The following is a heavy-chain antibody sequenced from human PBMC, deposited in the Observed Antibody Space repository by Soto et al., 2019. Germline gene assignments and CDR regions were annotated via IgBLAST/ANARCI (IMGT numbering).Heavy chain of an antibody. CDR2: IYPGDSDT. D-gene: IGHD1-7*01. J-gene: IGHJ6*02. Sequence: PGESLKISCKGSGYSLTSYWIGWVRQMPGKGLEWMGIIYPGDSDTRYSPSFQGQVTISADKSISTAYLQWSSLKASDTAMYYSVRHDETRTTGGYYGLDVWGQGTTVTVSS. CDR1: GYSLTSYW. CDR3: VRHDETRTTGGYYGLDV. V-gene: IGHV5-51*01.